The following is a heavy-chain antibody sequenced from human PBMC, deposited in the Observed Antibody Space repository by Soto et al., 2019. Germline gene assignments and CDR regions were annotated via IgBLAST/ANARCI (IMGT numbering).Heavy chain of an antibody. V-gene: IGHV6-1*01. D-gene: IGHD3-10*01. Sequence: SQTLSLTCAISGDSVSSNSAAWNWIRQSPSRGLEWLGRTYYRSKWYNDYAVSVKSRITINPDTSKNQYSLQLNSVTPEDTAVYYCASTRLLWFGELSAYYYYYGMDVWGQGTTVSV. CDR1: GDSVSSNSAA. CDR2: TYYRSKWYN. CDR3: ASTRLLWFGELSAYYYYYGMDV. J-gene: IGHJ6*02.